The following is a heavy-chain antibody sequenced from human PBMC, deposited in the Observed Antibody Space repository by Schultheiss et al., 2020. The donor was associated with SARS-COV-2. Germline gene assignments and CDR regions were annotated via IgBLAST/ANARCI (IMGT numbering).Heavy chain of an antibody. CDR1: GGSFSGYY. CDR2: IYTSGST. V-gene: IGHV4-59*10. D-gene: IGHD3-10*01. J-gene: IGHJ6*02. Sequence: SETLSLTCAVYGGSFSGYYWSWIRQPPGKGLEWIGRIYTSGSTNYNPSLKSRVTMSVDTSKNQFSLKLSSVTAADTAVYYCARGWFGEFNYYYYGMDVWGQGTTVTVSS. CDR3: ARGWFGEFNYYYYGMDV.